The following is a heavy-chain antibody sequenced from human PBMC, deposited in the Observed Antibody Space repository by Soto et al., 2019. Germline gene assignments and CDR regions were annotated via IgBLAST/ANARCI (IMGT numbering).Heavy chain of an antibody. CDR3: ARGLNFWSGYQSVWFDP. Sequence: QLQLQESGSGLVKPSQTLSLTCAVSGGSISSGGYSWSWIRQPPGKGLEWIGYIYHSGSTYYNPSLKSRVTISGDRSKNQFSLKLSSVAAADTAVYYCARGLNFWSGYQSVWFDPWGQGTLVTVSS. CDR2: IYHSGST. CDR1: GGSISSGGYS. D-gene: IGHD3-3*01. V-gene: IGHV4-30-2*01. J-gene: IGHJ5*02.